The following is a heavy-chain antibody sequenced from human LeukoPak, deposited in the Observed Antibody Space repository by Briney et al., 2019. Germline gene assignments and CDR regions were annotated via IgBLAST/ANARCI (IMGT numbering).Heavy chain of an antibody. V-gene: IGHV4-4*02. Sequence: SGTLSLTCAVSGASISSNTWWSWVRQPPGKGLEWTGEIFHSGSTNYNPSLKSRVTISVDMSKNQFSLKLSSVTAADTAVYYCARGHFYFDYWRQGTLVTVSS. CDR1: GASISSNTW. CDR3: ARGHFYFDY. J-gene: IGHJ4*02. CDR2: IFHSGST.